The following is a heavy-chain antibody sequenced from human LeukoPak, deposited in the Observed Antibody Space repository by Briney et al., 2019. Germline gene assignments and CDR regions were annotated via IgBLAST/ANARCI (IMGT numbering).Heavy chain of an antibody. V-gene: IGHV4-59*01. CDR1: GGSISGFY. CDR3: ASTKSSYYGSGSFGS. D-gene: IGHD3-10*01. Sequence: SETLSLTCNVSGGSISGFYWSWIRQPPGKGLQWMGYVSYTATANYNPSLKGRVTILVDTYKSRSSLTLTSVTAADTAVYYCASTKSSYYGSGSFGSWGQGTLVTVSS. J-gene: IGHJ5*02. CDR2: VSYTATA.